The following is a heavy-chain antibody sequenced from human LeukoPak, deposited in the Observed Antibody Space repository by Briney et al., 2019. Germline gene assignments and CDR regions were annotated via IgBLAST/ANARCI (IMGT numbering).Heavy chain of an antibody. CDR1: GGSISSYY. CDR3: ASLNYYDSSGYYYFDY. J-gene: IGHJ4*02. D-gene: IGHD3-22*01. V-gene: IGHV4-4*07. Sequence: SETLSLTCTVSGGSISSYYWSWIRQPAGKGLEWIGRIHTSGSTNYSPSLKSRVTTSVDTSKNQFSLKLSSVTAADTAVYYCASLNYYDSSGYYYFDYWGQGTLVTVSS. CDR2: IHTSGST.